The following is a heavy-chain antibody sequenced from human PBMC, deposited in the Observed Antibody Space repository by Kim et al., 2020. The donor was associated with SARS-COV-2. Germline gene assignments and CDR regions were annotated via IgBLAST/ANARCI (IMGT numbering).Heavy chain of an antibody. V-gene: IGHV3-48*03. Sequence: GGSLRLSCAASGFIFRSYEMNWVRQAPEKGLEWVSYSSDTGIYTHYADSVKGRFTISRDNARNSLYLQMNSLRAEDTAIYYCARERLGHCSGGRCQRTTDFDYWGQGTLVTVSS. CDR2: SSDTGIYT. J-gene: IGHJ4*02. CDR3: ARERLGHCSGGRCQRTTDFDY. D-gene: IGHD2-15*01. CDR1: GFIFRSYE.